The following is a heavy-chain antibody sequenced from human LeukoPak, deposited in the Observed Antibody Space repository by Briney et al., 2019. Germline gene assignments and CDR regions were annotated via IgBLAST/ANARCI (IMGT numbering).Heavy chain of an antibody. V-gene: IGHV3-74*01. Sequence: GGSLRLSCAASGFTFSRHWMQWVRQAPGKGLVWVSRINSDGSSTSYADSVKGRFTTSRDNAKNTLYLQMNSLRAEDAAVYYCVRVGSDSGSYYDYWGQGTLVTVSS. D-gene: IGHD1-26*01. CDR3: VRVGSDSGSYYDY. CDR1: GFTFSRHW. J-gene: IGHJ4*02. CDR2: INSDGSST.